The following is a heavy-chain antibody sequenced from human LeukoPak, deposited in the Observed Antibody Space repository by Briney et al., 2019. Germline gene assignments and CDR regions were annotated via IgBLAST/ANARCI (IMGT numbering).Heavy chain of an antibody. J-gene: IGHJ4*02. CDR3: AKAGRPQAVAGWIDY. V-gene: IGHV3-23*01. Sequence: PGGSLRLSCAASGFTFSDYYMSWIRQAPGKGLEWVSAKGGGGTTYYADYVKGRFTISRDTSKNTLYLQMNSLRAEDTAIYYCAKAGRPQAVAGWIDYWGQGTLVTVSS. CDR1: GFTFSDYY. D-gene: IGHD6-19*01. CDR2: KGGGGTT.